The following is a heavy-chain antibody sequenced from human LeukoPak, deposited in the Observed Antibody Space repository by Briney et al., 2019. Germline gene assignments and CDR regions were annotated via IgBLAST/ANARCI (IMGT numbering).Heavy chain of an antibody. CDR2: INHSGST. D-gene: IGHD2-15*01. Sequence: SETLSLTCAVYGGSFSGYYWSWIRQPPGKGLEWIGEINHSGSTNYNPSLKSRVTISVDTSKNQFSLKLSSVTAADTAVYYCARGPKGGWPPFYWGQGTLVTVSS. J-gene: IGHJ4*02. V-gene: IGHV4-34*01. CDR3: ARGPKGGWPPFY. CDR1: GGSFSGYY.